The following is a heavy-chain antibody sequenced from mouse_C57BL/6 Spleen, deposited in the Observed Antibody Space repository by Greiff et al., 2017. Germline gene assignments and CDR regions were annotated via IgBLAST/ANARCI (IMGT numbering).Heavy chain of an antibody. CDR3: ARDVGCDY. Sequence: QVHVKQSGAELVKPGASVKLSCKASGYTFTSYWMHWVKQRPGQGLEWIGMIHPNSGSTNYNEKFKSKATLTVDKSSSTAYMQLSSLTSEDSAVYYCARDVGCDYWGQGTTLTVSS. V-gene: IGHV1-64*01. D-gene: IGHD2-3*01. CDR1: GYTFTSYW. CDR2: IHPNSGST. J-gene: IGHJ2*01.